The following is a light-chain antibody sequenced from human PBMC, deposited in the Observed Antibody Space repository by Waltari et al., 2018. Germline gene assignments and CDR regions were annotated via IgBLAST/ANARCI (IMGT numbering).Light chain of an antibody. Sequence: SYVLTQAPSVSVAPGQTARVTCGGNDIGAKSVHWYRQKPGQAPVLVVYDDSDRPSGIPERFSGSNSGSTATLTISRVEAGDEADYYCQVWDNSSDHVVFGGGTKLTVL. CDR1: DIGAKS. V-gene: IGLV3-21*02. CDR3: QVWDNSSDHVV. J-gene: IGLJ2*01. CDR2: DDS.